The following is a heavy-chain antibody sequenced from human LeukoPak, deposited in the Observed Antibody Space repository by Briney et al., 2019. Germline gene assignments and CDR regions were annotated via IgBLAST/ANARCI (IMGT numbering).Heavy chain of an antibody. V-gene: IGHV1-69*05. CDR2: IIPMFGST. CDR1: GDIFNSYS. J-gene: IGHJ6*03. CDR3: ARVGRSRGALPNFYYYMDV. Sequence: SVKVSCKASGDIFNSYSGSWVRQAPGQGLEWMGGIIPMFGSTNYAQKFEGRVTITTDQSTTTVYMELTSLTSEDTAVYYCARVGRSRGALPNFYYYMDVWGKGTTVTVSS. D-gene: IGHD1-26*01.